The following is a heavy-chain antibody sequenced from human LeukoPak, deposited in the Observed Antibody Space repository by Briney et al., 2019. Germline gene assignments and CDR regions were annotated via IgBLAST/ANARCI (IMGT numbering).Heavy chain of an antibody. J-gene: IGHJ5*02. CDR1: GYSISSGYY. CDR2: IYPTGST. D-gene: IGHD6-13*01. CDR3: ARAYSSSRYWNWFDP. Sequence: SETLSLTCTVSGYSISSGYYWGWIRQPPGKGLEWIGNIYPTGSTYYNPSLKSRVTISVDTSKNQFSLKVSSASAADTAVYYCARAYSSSRYWNWFDPWGQGTLVTVSS. V-gene: IGHV4-38-2*02.